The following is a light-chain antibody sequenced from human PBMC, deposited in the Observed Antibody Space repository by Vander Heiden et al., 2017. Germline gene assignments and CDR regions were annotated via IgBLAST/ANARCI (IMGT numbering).Light chain of an antibody. CDR2: DAS. J-gene: IGKJ4*01. CDR1: QDITSY. V-gene: IGKV1-33*01. CDR3: QQYDHLPLT. Sequence: DIYMTQSPSSLSASLGDSCTITCQASQDITSYLKWYQQKPGKAPKLLIYDASHLETGVPSRFSGSGSGAHFTFTIKSLQPEDFATYYCQQYDHLPLTFGGGTKVDIK.